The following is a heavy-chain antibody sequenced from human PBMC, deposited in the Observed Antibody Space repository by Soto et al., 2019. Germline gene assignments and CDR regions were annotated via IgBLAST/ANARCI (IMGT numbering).Heavy chain of an antibody. V-gene: IGHV1-18*01. CDR3: ARHYRQHYYYDGYLRFFDY. J-gene: IGHJ4*02. CDR1: GYTFSSYE. CDR2: ISTSNGST. D-gene: IGHD3-22*01. Sequence: VKISCNASGYTFSSYESNWVRQAPGQGLEWMGWISTSNGSTLYAQKLQVRVSMTTDTSTSTAYMELRSLRSDDTAVFYCARHYRQHYYYDGYLRFFDYWGQGTLVTVSS.